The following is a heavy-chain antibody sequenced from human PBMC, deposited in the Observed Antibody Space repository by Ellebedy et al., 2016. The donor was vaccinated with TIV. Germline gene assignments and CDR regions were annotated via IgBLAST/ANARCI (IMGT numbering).Heavy chain of an antibody. CDR1: GGSFSGYY. CDR2: INHSGST. CDR3: ARPGGWFDP. V-gene: IGHV4-34*01. Sequence: SETLSLXXAVYGGSFSGYYWHWIRQPPGKGLEWIGEINHSGSTNYNPSLKSRVTISVDTSKNQFSLKLSSVTAADTAVYYCARPGGWFDPWGQGTLVTVSS. D-gene: IGHD1-14*01. J-gene: IGHJ5*02.